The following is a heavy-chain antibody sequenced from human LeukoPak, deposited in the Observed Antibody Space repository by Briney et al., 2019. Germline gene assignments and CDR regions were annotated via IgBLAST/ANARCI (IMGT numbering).Heavy chain of an antibody. CDR1: GLTFSSYW. V-gene: IGHV3-7*03. Sequence: PGGSLRLSCAASGLTFSSYWMSWVRQAPGKGLEWVANIKQDGSEKYYVDSVKGRFTISRDNAKNSLYLQMNSLRAEDTAVYYCARDAPDMVRGGIDYWGQGTLVTVSS. CDR2: IKQDGSEK. CDR3: ARDAPDMVRGGIDY. D-gene: IGHD3-10*01. J-gene: IGHJ4*02.